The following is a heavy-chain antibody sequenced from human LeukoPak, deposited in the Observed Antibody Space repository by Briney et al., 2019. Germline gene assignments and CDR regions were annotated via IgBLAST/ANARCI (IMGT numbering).Heavy chain of an antibody. D-gene: IGHD2-15*01. Sequence: GGSLRLSCAASGFTFSSYAMSWVRQAPGKGLEWVSAISGSGGSTYYADSVKGRFTISRDNSKNTLYLQMNSLRAEDTAVYYCAKDMPTLWGVAATGFDYWGQGTLVTVSS. V-gene: IGHV3-23*01. CDR3: AKDMPTLWGVAATGFDY. J-gene: IGHJ4*02. CDR2: ISGSGGST. CDR1: GFTFSSYA.